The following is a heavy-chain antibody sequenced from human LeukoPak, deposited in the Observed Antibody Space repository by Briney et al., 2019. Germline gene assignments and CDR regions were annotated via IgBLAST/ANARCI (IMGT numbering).Heavy chain of an antibody. CDR3: ARAPPVTGYYYYMDV. CDR1: GYTFTGYY. CDR2: INPNSGGT. V-gene: IGHV1-2*02. J-gene: IGHJ6*03. D-gene: IGHD4-17*01. Sequence: ASVKVSCKASGYTFTGYYMHWVRQAPGHGLEWMGWINPNSGGTNYAQKFQGRVTMTRDTSISTAYMELSRLRSDDTAVYYCARAPPVTGYYYYMDVWGKGTTVTVSS.